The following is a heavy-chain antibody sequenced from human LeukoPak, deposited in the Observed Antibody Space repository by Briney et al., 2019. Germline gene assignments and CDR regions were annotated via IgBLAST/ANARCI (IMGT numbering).Heavy chain of an antibody. CDR3: ARDRNGYDSSGYYYYFDY. CDR1: GYTFTSYA. D-gene: IGHD3-22*01. Sequence: ASVKVSCKASGYTFTSYAMNWVRQAPGQGLEWMGWIDTNTGNPTYAQGFTGRFVFSLDASVSTAYLQISSLKAEDTAVYYWARDRNGYDSSGYYYYFDYWGQGTLVTVSS. V-gene: IGHV7-4-1*02. CDR2: IDTNTGNP. J-gene: IGHJ4*02.